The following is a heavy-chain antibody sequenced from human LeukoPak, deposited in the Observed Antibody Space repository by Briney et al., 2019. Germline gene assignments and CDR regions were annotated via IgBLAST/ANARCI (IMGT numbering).Heavy chain of an antibody. D-gene: IGHD3-22*01. J-gene: IGHJ4*02. CDR1: GFTFSSYW. CDR2: IKQDGSEK. CDR3: AKDMGLYDSSGYFNY. V-gene: IGHV3-7*03. Sequence: GGSLRLSCAASGFTFSSYWMSWVRQAPGKGLEWVVNIKQDGSEKYYVDSVKGRFTISRDNAKNSLYLQMNSLRAEDTALYYCAKDMGLYDSSGYFNYWGQGTLVTVSS.